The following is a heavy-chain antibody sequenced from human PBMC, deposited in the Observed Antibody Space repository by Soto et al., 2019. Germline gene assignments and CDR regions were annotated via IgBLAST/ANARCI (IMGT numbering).Heavy chain of an antibody. CDR2: ISAYNGNT. D-gene: IGHD6-19*01. CDR3: ARGPGIAVAGDPAEYFQH. V-gene: IGHV1-18*01. CDR1: GYTFTSYG. J-gene: IGHJ1*01. Sequence: ASVKVSCKASGYTFTSYGISWVRQAPGQGLEWMGWISAYNGNTNYAQKLQGRVTMTTDTSTSTAYMELRSLRSDDTAVYYCARGPGIAVAGDPAEYFQHWGQGTLVTVSS.